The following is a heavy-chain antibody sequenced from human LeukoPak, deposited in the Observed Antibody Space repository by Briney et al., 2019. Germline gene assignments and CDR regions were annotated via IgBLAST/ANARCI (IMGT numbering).Heavy chain of an antibody. CDR2: FDPEDGET. Sequence: ASVKVSCKVSGYTLTELSMHWVRQAPGKGREWMGGFDPEDGETIYAQKFQGRVTMTGDTSTDTAYMELSSLRSEDTAVYYCATSWARPMTAIYLFDYWGQGTLVTVSS. J-gene: IGHJ4*02. CDR3: ATSWARPMTAIYLFDY. D-gene: IGHD2-21*02. CDR1: GYTLTELS. V-gene: IGHV1-24*01.